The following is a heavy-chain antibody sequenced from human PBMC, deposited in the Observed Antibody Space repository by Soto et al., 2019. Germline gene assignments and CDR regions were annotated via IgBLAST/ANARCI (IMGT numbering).Heavy chain of an antibody. D-gene: IGHD6-19*01. V-gene: IGHV3-23*01. CDR1: GFTFSSYA. CDR3: AKGLAVAGPYYYGMDV. CDR2: ISGSGDYT. Sequence: EVQLLESGGGLVQPGGSLRLSCAASGFTFSSYAMTWVRQAPGKGLERVSSISGSGDYTYYADTVKGRFTNSRDNTKNTLYLQMNSLRADDTAVYYCAKGLAVAGPYYYGMDVWGQGTTVTVSS. J-gene: IGHJ6*02.